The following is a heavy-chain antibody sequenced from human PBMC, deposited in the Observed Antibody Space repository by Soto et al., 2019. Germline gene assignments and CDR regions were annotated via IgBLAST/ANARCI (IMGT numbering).Heavy chain of an antibody. J-gene: IGHJ4*02. D-gene: IGHD3-3*01. V-gene: IGHV1-3*01. CDR2: INAGNGNT. CDR1: GYTFTSYS. CDR3: AREHDFWSNYCFDY. Sequence: QVQLVQSGAEVKKPGASVKVSCKASGYTFTSYSIHWVRQAPGQRLEWMGWINAGNGNTKYSQKFQGRVTIARDTSATTAYMELSSLRPEDTAVYYCAREHDFWSNYCFDYWGQGTLVTVSS.